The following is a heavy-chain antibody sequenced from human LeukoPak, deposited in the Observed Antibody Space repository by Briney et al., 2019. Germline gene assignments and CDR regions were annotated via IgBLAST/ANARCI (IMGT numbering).Heavy chain of an antibody. V-gene: IGHV4-61*02. D-gene: IGHD3-3*01. J-gene: IGHJ3*02. CDR1: GGSISSGSYY. CDR3: ARDGISTIFGVVITTDAFDI. Sequence: SETLSLTCTVSGGSISSGSYYWSWIRQPAGKGLEWFGRIYTSESTNYNPSLKSRVTISVDTSKNQSSLKLSSVTAADTAVYYCARDGISTIFGVVITTDAFDIWGQGKMVTVSS. CDR2: IYTSEST.